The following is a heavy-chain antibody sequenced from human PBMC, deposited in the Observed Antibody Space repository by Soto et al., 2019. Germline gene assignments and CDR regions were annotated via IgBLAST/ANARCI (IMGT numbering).Heavy chain of an antibody. Sequence: KTSETLSLTCTVSGGSISSYYWSWIRQPAGKGLESIGRIYTSGSTNYNPSLKSRVTMSVDTSKNQFSLKLSSVTAADTAVYYCARDNEYCSGGSCPYYYYYGMDVWGQGTTVTVSS. V-gene: IGHV4-4*07. D-gene: IGHD2-15*01. J-gene: IGHJ6*02. CDR2: IYTSGST. CDR3: ARDNEYCSGGSCPYYYYYGMDV. CDR1: GGSISSYY.